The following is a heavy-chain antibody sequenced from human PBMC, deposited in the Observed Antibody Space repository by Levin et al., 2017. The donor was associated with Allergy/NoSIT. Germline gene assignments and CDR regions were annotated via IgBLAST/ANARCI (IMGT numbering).Heavy chain of an antibody. CDR1: GDSISGGTLY. Sequence: LRLSCTVSGDSISGGTLYWSWIRQRPGTGLEWIGFIHHSGSAYYNPSLKSRLTMSLDTSKSQFSLRVTSVTVADTAVYYCARDECAWLGGCYGMDVWGQGTTVIVSS. CDR3: ARDECAWLGGCYGMDV. J-gene: IGHJ6*02. CDR2: IHHSGSA. D-gene: IGHD3-10*01. V-gene: IGHV4-31*03.